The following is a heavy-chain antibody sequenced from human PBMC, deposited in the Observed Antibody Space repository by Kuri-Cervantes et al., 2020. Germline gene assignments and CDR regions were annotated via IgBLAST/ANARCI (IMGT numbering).Heavy chain of an antibody. Sequence: ASVKVSCKASGYTFTGYYMHWVRQAPGQGLEWMGWINPNSGGTNYAQKFQGRVTMTRDTSISTAYMELSRLRSDDTAVYYCARGPFMTTVTTDLLNYHYYGMDVWGQGTTVTVSS. CDR3: ARGPFMTTVTTDLLNYHYYGMDV. D-gene: IGHD4-17*01. CDR1: GYTFTGYY. J-gene: IGHJ6*02. CDR2: INPNSGGT. V-gene: IGHV1-2*02.